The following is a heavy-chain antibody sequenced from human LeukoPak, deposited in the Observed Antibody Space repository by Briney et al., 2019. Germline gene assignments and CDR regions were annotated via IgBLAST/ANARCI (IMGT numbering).Heavy chain of an antibody. D-gene: IGHD2-2*01. J-gene: IGHJ4*02. CDR1: GFTVSRNY. CDR2: IYSGGST. V-gene: IGHV3-53*01. Sequence: GGSLRLSCAASGFTVSRNYMSWVRQAPGKGLEWVSVIYSGGSTYYADSVKGRFTISRDNAKNSLYLQMNSLRAEDTAVYFCARVGNTGDAVIIPAAMGFDNWGQGTVVTVSS. CDR3: ARVGNTGDAVIIPAAMGFDN.